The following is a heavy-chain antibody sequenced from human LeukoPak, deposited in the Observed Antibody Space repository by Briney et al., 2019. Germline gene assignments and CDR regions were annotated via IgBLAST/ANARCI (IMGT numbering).Heavy chain of an antibody. CDR1: GYTFTSYD. V-gene: IGHV1-2*02. Sequence: ASVKVSCKASGYTFTSYDINWVRQATGQGLEWMGWINPNSGGTNYAQKFQGRVTMTRDTSISTAYMELSRLRSDDTAVYYCARGGAARLHYYYYMDVWGKGTTVTVSS. D-gene: IGHD6-6*01. CDR2: INPNSGGT. J-gene: IGHJ6*03. CDR3: ARGGAARLHYYYYMDV.